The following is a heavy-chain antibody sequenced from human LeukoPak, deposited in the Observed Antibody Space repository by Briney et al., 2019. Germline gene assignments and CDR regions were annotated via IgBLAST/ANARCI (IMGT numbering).Heavy chain of an antibody. CDR2: INPNSGGT. V-gene: IGHV1-2*02. CDR3: ARDQSAGRFGELYLYYYYYMDV. J-gene: IGHJ6*03. D-gene: IGHD3-10*01. Sequence: ASVKVSCKASGYTFTGYYMHWVQQAPGQGLEWMGWINPNSGGTKYAQKFEGRVTMTRDTSISTAYMELSRLRSDDTAVYYCARDQSAGRFGELYLYYYYYMDVWGKGTTVTVSS. CDR1: GYTFTGYY.